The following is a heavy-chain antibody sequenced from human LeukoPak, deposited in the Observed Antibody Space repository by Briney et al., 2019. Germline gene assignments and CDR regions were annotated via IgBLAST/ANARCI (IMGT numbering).Heavy chain of an antibody. Sequence: SETLSLTCTISGGSVSDYYWSWIRQSPGKGLEWIGYIYYTGSTTYNPSLKSRVTISADTSKNQFSLKLSSVTAADTAVYYCARVLLWFGGLDYWGQGTLVTVSS. CDR2: IYYTGST. CDR1: GGSVSDYY. CDR3: ARVLLWFGGLDY. D-gene: IGHD3-10*01. V-gene: IGHV4-59*02. J-gene: IGHJ4*02.